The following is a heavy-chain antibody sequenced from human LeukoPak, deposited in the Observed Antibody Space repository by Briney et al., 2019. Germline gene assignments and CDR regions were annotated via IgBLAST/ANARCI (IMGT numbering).Heavy chain of an antibody. CDR1: GGTFSSYA. J-gene: IGHJ5*02. V-gene: IGHV1-69*13. CDR2: IIPIFGTA. CDR3: ARGDSSSIGFRFDP. D-gene: IGHD6-6*01. Sequence: ASVKVSCKASGGTFSSYAISWVRQAPGQGLEWMGGIIPIFGTANYAQKFQGRVTITADESTSTAYMELSSLRSEDTAVYYCARGDSSSIGFRFDPWGQGTLVTVSS.